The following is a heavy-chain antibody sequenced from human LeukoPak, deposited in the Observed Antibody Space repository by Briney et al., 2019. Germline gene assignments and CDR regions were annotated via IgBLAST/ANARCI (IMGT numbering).Heavy chain of an antibody. V-gene: IGHV1-46*01. J-gene: IGHJ4*02. D-gene: IGHD3-22*01. Sequence: ASVKVSCKASGYTFTSYYMHWVRQAPGQGLEWMGIINPSGGSTSYAQKFQGRVTMTRDMSTSTDYMELSSLRSEDMAVYYCAREGYYYDSSGYYFFDYWGQGTLVTVSS. CDR1: GYTFTSYY. CDR3: AREGYYYDSSGYYFFDY. CDR2: INPSGGST.